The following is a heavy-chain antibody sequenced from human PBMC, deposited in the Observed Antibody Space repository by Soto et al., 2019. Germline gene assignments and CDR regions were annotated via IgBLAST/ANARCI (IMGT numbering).Heavy chain of an antibody. CDR1: GYCISRGYY. V-gene: IGHV4-38-2*01. Sequence: EPLSVTCDGSGYCISRGYYPDWSRQPPGKGLEWIGSINHSGKTYYNPSLRSRVTFSVDTSKNQLSLKLSSVTAADTAVYYWVRSGDDYGSYTHAWGQGTLVPVSS. J-gene: IGHJ5*02. D-gene: IGHD4-17*01. CDR3: VRSGDDYGSYTHA. CDR2: INHSGKT.